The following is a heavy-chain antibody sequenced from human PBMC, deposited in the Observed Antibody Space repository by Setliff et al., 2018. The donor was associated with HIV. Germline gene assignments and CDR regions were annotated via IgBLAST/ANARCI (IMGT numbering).Heavy chain of an antibody. V-gene: IGHV4-4*07. J-gene: IGHJ4*02. CDR2: IYSSGST. CDR1: GGSMSGYY. Sequence: SETLSLTCSVSGGSMSGYYWNWIRQPPGKGLEWIGRIYSSGSTNHNPSLKSRVTMSVDTSKNQFSLSLSSVTAADTAVYFCARDPGYTSGSTFHFDYWGQGTLVTVS. CDR3: ARDPGYTSGSTFHFDY. D-gene: IGHD5-18*01.